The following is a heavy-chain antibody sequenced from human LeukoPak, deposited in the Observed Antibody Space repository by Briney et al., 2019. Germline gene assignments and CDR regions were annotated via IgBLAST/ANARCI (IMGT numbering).Heavy chain of an antibody. Sequence: SVKVSCKASRGTFSSYAISWVRQAPGQGLEWMGGIIPIFGTANYAQKFQGRVTITADESTSTAYMELSSLRSEDTAVYYCARDGQGTKEDGYNQRRFDYWGQGTLVTVSS. CDR3: ARDGQGTKEDGYNQRRFDY. V-gene: IGHV1-69*01. CDR2: IIPIFGTA. CDR1: RGTFSSYA. J-gene: IGHJ4*02. D-gene: IGHD5-24*01.